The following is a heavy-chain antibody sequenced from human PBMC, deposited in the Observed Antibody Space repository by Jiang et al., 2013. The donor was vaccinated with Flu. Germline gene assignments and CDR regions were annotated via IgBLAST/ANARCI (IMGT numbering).Heavy chain of an antibody. CDR1: DTALPATG. CDR2: SILVTLIP. CDR3: ARQGPYYYDSSGYDY. J-gene: IGHJ4*02. Sequence: QLVESGAEVKKPGESLKISVRVLDTALPATGSAGCARCPGKAWSGWGSSILVTLIPDTARPSQGQVTISADKSISTAYLQWSSLKASDTAMYYCARQGPYYYDSSGYDYWGQGTLVTVSS. V-gene: IGHV5-51*01. D-gene: IGHD3-22*01.